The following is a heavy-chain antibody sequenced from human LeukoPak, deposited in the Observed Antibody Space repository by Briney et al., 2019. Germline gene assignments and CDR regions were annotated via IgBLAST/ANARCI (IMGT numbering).Heavy chain of an antibody. D-gene: IGHD2-2*01. V-gene: IGHV1-69*13. CDR3: ARDQWNSGVPVPPYYMDV. Sequence: SVKVSCKASGGTFSSSYAISWVRQAPGQGLEWMGGIIPILGTPNSAQKFQGRVTITADESTSTAYMELSSLRSEDTAMYYCARDQWNSGVPVPPYYMDVWGKGTTVTVSS. J-gene: IGHJ6*03. CDR1: GGTFSSSYA. CDR2: IIPILGTP.